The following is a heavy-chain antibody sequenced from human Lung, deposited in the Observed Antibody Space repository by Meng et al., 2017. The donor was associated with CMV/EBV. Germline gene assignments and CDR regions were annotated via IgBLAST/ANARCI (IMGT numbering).Heavy chain of an antibody. D-gene: IGHD7-27*01. V-gene: IGHV1-2*06. CDR1: RYNFTGYY. CDR2: VTPSSNGT. Sequence: HVQPGQCGAEVWRPRAPATVSCKASRYNFTGYYMHWLRQAPGQGLVWVGRVTPSSNGTTYLKKCNGMSTMTRDTSISTDYMALSSLRTDDASIYCCVRADLGLAAYWGQGTLVTVSS. CDR3: VRADLGLAAY. J-gene: IGHJ4*02.